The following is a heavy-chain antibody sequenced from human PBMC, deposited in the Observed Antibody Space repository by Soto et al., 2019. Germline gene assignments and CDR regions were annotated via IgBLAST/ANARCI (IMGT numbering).Heavy chain of an antibody. CDR2: INAGNGNT. J-gene: IGHJ6*02. D-gene: IGHD6-13*01. V-gene: IGHV1-3*01. CDR1: EDTFTRYV. CDR3: ATSTIDTSTWKQYVYEMDV. Sequence: QVQLVQSGAEVKKPGASVKVSCKASEDTFTRYVIHWVRQAPGQRLEWMGWINAGNGNTKYSQNFQGRGTITRDASASTAYMELSSLRSQDTAVYSWATSTIDTSTWKQYVYEMDVWGQGSTVTVSS.